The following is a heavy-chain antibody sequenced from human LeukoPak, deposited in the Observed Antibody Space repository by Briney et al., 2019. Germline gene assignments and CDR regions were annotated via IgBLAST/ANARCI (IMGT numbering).Heavy chain of an antibody. V-gene: IGHV3-23*01. CDR1: DFSFATYG. D-gene: IGHD3-22*01. CDR2: VSGGEPPT. CDR3: ANSVSSGYFLIFDY. J-gene: IGHJ4*02. Sequence: GGSLRLSCAASDFSFATYGMGWVRQAPGRGLEWVSGVSGGEPPTYYADPGKARFTISRDNSKNTLNLQMNSLSAEDTAVYYCANSVSSGYFLIFDYWGQGTLVTVTS.